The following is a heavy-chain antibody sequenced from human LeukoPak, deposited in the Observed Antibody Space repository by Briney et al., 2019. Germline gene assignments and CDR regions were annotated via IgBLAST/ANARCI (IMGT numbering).Heavy chain of an antibody. J-gene: IGHJ5*02. Sequence: SQTLSLTCTVSGGSISSGGYYWSWIRQHPGKGLEWIGYIYYSGSTYYNPSLKSRVTISVDTSKNQFSLKLSSVTAAGTAVYYCARVAVAGTWFDPWGQGTLVTVSS. CDR2: IYYSGST. D-gene: IGHD6-19*01. CDR3: ARVAVAGTWFDP. V-gene: IGHV4-31*03. CDR1: GGSISSGGYY.